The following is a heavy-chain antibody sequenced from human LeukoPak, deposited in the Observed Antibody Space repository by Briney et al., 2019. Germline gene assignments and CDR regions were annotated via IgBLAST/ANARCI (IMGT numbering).Heavy chain of an antibody. CDR1: GFTFSSYS. CDR3: ARVANGGYVLRLYFDY. CDR2: ISSSSSYI. V-gene: IGHV3-21*01. Sequence: GGSLRLSCAASGFTFSSYSMNWVRQAPGKGLEWVSSISSSSSYIYYADSVKGRFTISRDNAKNSLYLQMNSLRAEDTAVYYCARVANGGYVLRLYFDYWGQGTLVTVSS. D-gene: IGHD5-12*01. J-gene: IGHJ4*02.